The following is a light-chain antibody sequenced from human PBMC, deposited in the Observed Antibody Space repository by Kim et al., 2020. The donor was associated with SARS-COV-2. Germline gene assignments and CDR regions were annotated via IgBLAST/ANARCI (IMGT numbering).Light chain of an antibody. CDR1: NGHYNYA. V-gene: IGLV4-69*01. CDR2: VNSDGSH. Sequence: QLVLTQSPSASASLGASVKLTCTLSNGHYNYAIAWHQQQPGKGPRYLMKVNSDGSHSKGDGIPDRFSGSSSGAERYLTISSLQSDGEADYYCQTWGPGIRVFGGGTKVTVL. CDR3: QTWGPGIRV. J-gene: IGLJ3*02.